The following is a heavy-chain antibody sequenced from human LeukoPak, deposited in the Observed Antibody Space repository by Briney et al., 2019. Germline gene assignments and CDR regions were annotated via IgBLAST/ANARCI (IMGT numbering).Heavy chain of an antibody. D-gene: IGHD4-23*01. CDR3: ARDGDYGGNWDY. J-gene: IGHJ4*02. CDR2: INAYNGNT. CDR1: GYTFTSYD. Sequence: ASVKVSCKASGYTFTSYDISWVRQAPGQGLEWMGWINAYNGNTNYAQKFQGRVTMTTDTSTSTRYMELRSLRSDDTAVYYCARDGDYGGNWDYWGQGTLVTVSS. V-gene: IGHV1-18*01.